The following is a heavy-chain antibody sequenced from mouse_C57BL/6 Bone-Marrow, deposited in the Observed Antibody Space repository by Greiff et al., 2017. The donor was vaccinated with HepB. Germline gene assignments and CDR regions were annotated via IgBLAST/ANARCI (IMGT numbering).Heavy chain of an antibody. CDR3: ARHPSYGSSWYYFDY. CDR2: ISNGGGST. J-gene: IGHJ2*01. CDR1: GFTFSDYY. V-gene: IGHV5-12*01. D-gene: IGHD1-1*01. Sequence: EVQVVESGGGLVQPGGSLKLSCAASGFTFSDYYMYWVRQTPEKRLEWVAYISNGGGSTYYPDTVKGRFTISRDNAKNTLYLQMSRLKSEDTAMYYCARHPSYGSSWYYFDYWGQGTTLTVSS.